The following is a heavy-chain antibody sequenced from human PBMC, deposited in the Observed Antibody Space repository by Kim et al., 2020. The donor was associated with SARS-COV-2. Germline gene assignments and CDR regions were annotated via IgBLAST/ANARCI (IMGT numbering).Heavy chain of an antibody. Sequence: GGSLRLSCEASGFTFNNYYMTWVRQAPGKGLEWVANIDEDGNEKLYLDAVKGRFTISRDNANNSLFLHLNSLRADDTAVYYCARTGRPWGSEDDWDALDVWGQGTLVTVSS. CDR1: GFTFNNYY. J-gene: IGHJ3*01. CDR3: ARTGRPWGSEDDWDALDV. D-gene: IGHD3-16*01. CDR2: IDEDGNEK. V-gene: IGHV3-7*01.